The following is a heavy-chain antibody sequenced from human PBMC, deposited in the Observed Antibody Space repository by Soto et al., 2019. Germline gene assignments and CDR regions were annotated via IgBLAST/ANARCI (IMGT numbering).Heavy chain of an antibody. V-gene: IGHV4-31*03. CDR1: GGSISSGGYY. J-gene: IGHJ5*02. CDR3: ARDGSGISYNWFDP. CDR2: IYYSGST. D-gene: IGHD3-10*01. Sequence: PSETLSLTCTVSGGSISSGGYYWSWIRQHPGKGLEWIGYIYYSGSTYYNPSLKSRVTISVDTSKNQFSLKLSSVTAADTAVYYCARDGSGISYNWFDPWGQGTLVTVS.